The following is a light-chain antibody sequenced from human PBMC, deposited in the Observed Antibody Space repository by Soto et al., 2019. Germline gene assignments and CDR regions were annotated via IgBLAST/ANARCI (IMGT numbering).Light chain of an antibody. CDR3: QQYYSYPLT. J-gene: IGKJ4*01. Sequence: DIQMTQSPSPLSASVGDSVTITCRASQSISTWLAWYQQKPGKAPNLLIYKASSLESGVPSRFSGSGSGTEFTLTISSLEPDDFATYYCQQYYSYPLTFGGGTKVEIK. CDR2: KAS. CDR1: QSISTW. V-gene: IGKV1-5*03.